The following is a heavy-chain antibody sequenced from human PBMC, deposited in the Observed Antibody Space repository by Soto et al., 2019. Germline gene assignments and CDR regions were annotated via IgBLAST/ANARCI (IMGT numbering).Heavy chain of an antibody. CDR3: AREYYYDSTGRRFDY. CDR2: VFYSGST. J-gene: IGHJ4*02. V-gene: IGHV4-59*01. D-gene: IGHD3-22*01. CDR1: GGFISTYY. Sequence: SETLSLTCTVSGGFISTYYWNWIRQPPGKGLEWIGYVFYSGSTKYNPSLKSRVAISLDTSNNQFSLKLNSVTAADTAIYYCAREYYYDSTGRRFDYWGQGALVTVS.